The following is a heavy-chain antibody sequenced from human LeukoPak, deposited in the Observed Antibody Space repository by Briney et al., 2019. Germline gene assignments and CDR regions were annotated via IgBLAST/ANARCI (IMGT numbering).Heavy chain of an antibody. D-gene: IGHD6-19*01. V-gene: IGHV3-7*04. CDR3: ARLTSGWTNWFDP. CDR2: IKQDGSEE. Sequence: PGGSLRLSCAASGFAFSTYWMSWVRQAPGKGLGWVANIKQDGSEENYVDSVKGRFTISRDNAKNSLYLQMNSQKAEDTAVYYCARLTSGWTNWFDPWGQGTLVTVSS. J-gene: IGHJ5*02. CDR1: GFAFSTYW.